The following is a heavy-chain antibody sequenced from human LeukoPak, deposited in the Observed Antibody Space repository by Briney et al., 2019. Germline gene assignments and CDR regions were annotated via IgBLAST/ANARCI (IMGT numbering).Heavy chain of an antibody. V-gene: IGHV1-2*02. J-gene: IGHJ3*02. CDR2: IYPYSGDT. CDR1: GYTFTHYY. Sequence: ASVNVSCKASGYTFTHYYIYWVRQAPGQGREWMGWIYPYSGDTNYAQSFQGRVTMHRDTYISTAYMELSSLKSDDTAVYYCARDRNSGSSLDIWGQGTMLTVSS. D-gene: IGHD6-6*01. CDR3: ARDRNSGSSLDI.